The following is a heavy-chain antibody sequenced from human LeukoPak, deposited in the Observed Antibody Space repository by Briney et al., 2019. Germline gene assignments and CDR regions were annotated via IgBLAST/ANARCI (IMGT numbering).Heavy chain of an antibody. CDR3: ARAAKPHPRVDY. Sequence: GGSLRLSCAASGFTFSSYSMNWVRQAPGKGLEGVSSISSSSSYKYYADSVKGGFTISRDNAKNSLYLQMNSLRAEDTAVYYCARAAKPHPRVDYWGQGTLVTVSS. V-gene: IGHV3-21*01. CDR1: GFTFSSYS. J-gene: IGHJ4*02. CDR2: ISSSSSYK.